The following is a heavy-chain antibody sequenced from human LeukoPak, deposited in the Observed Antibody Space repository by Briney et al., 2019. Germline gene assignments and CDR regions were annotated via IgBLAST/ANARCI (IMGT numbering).Heavy chain of an antibody. J-gene: IGHJ6*03. CDR2: ISGSGGST. V-gene: IGHV3-23*01. Sequence: PGGSLRLSCAASGFTFSSYAMGWVRQAPGKGLEWVSAISGSGGSTYYADSVKGRFTISRDNAKNTLYLQMNSLRAEDMAVYYCARADYYYYYYMDVWGKGTTVTVSS. CDR3: ARADYYYYYYMDV. CDR1: GFTFSSYA.